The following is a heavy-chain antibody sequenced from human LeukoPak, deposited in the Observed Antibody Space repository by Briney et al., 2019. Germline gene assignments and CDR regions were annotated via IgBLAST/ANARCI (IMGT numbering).Heavy chain of an antibody. CDR2: IYYSGSS. CDR1: GGSMSSGDYY. J-gene: IGHJ4*02. Sequence: SETLSLTCTVSGGSMSSGDYYWSWIRQPPGKGLEWIGYIYYSGSSHYNPSLKSRVIISVDTSKNQFSLKLSSVTAADTAVYFCASGQWGDTAIRHWGQGILVTVSS. V-gene: IGHV4-30-4*01. D-gene: IGHD5-18*01. CDR3: ASGQWGDTAIRH.